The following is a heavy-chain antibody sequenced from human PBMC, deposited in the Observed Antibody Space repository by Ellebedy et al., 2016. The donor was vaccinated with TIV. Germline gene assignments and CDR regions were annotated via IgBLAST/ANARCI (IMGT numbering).Heavy chain of an antibody. CDR2: INPSGGGT. D-gene: IGHD3-22*01. CDR1: GYTFTSYY. Sequence: ASVKVSCXASGYTFTSYYMHWVRQAPGQGPEWMGIINPSGGGTTYAQKFQGRVTMTRDTSTSTAYMELSSLRSEDTAVYYCARVVRYDSSGYYLTWGWFDPWGQGTLVTVSS. V-gene: IGHV1-46*01. CDR3: ARVVRYDSSGYYLTWGWFDP. J-gene: IGHJ5*02.